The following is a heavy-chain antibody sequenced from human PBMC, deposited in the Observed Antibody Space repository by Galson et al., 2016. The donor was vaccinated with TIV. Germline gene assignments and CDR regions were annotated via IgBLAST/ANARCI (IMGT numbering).Heavy chain of an antibody. Sequence: SVKVSCKASGYTFTSYRIHWIRQAPRQGLEWLGGIDPNSGDTNFGQNFEGRITMTRDRSVRAVYLDLNRLELDDTAGYYCARGGRRTLTRSTYYDCWGQGSLVTVSS. J-gene: IGHJ4*02. CDR1: GYTFTSYR. CDR3: ARGGRRTLTRSTYYDC. V-gene: IGHV1-2*02. CDR2: IDPNSGDT. D-gene: IGHD1/OR15-1a*01.